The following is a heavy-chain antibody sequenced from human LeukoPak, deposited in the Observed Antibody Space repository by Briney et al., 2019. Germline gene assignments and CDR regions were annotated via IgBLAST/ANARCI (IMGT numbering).Heavy chain of an antibody. Sequence: SVKVSCKASGGTFSSYAISWVRQAPGQGLEWMGGIIPIFGTANYAQKFQGRVTITTDESTSTAYMELSSLRSEDTAVYYCARDAPPDDFWSGYYYYYYMDVWGKGTTVTVSS. CDR3: ARDAPPDDFWSGYYYYYYMDV. V-gene: IGHV1-69*05. CDR2: IIPIFGTA. CDR1: GGTFSSYA. J-gene: IGHJ6*03. D-gene: IGHD3-3*01.